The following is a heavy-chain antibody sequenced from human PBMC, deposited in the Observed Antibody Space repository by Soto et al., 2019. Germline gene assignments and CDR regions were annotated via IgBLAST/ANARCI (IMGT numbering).Heavy chain of an antibody. J-gene: IGHJ4*02. CDR1: GYTLTELS. D-gene: IGHD6-13*01. Sequence: ASVKVSCKVSGYTLTELSMHWVRQAPGKGLEWMGGFDPEDGETIYAQKFQGRVTMTEDTSTDTAYMELSSLRSEDTAVYYCATLRRAAGTATEKDFDYWGQGTLVTVSS. V-gene: IGHV1-24*01. CDR3: ATLRRAAGTATEKDFDY. CDR2: FDPEDGET.